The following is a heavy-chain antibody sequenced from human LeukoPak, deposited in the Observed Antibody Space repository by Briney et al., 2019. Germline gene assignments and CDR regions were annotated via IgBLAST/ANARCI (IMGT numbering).Heavy chain of an antibody. Sequence: GGSLRLSCAASGFTFSSYAMHWVRQAPGKGLEWVAVISYDGSNKYYADSVKGRFTISRDNAKNSLYLQMNSLRAEDTAVYYCAREGLDAFDIWGQGTMVTVSS. J-gene: IGHJ3*02. CDR1: GFTFSSYA. V-gene: IGHV3-30-3*01. CDR2: ISYDGSNK. CDR3: AREGLDAFDI.